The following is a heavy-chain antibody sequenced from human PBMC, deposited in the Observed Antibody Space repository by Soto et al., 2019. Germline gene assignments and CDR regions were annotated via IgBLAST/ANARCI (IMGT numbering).Heavy chain of an antibody. D-gene: IGHD3-22*01. CDR2: ISGSGGST. J-gene: IGHJ6*02. Sequence: GGSLRLSCAASGFTFSSYAMSWVRQAPGKGLEWVSAISGSGGSTYYADSVKGRFTISRDNSKNTLYLQMNSLRAEDTAVYYCAKEQVDYYDSSGYPMDVWGQGTTVTV. CDR1: GFTFSSYA. CDR3: AKEQVDYYDSSGYPMDV. V-gene: IGHV3-23*01.